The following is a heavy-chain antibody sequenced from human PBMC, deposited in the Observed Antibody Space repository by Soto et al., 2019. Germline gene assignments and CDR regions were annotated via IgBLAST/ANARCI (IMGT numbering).Heavy chain of an antibody. J-gene: IGHJ3*02. CDR1: GGTFSSYA. CDR3: ARKGPYCGGDCLPDAFDI. V-gene: IGHV1-69*01. CDR2: IIPIFGTA. D-gene: IGHD2-21*02. Sequence: QVQLVQSGAEVKKPGSSVKVSCKASGGTFSSYAISWVRQAPGQGREWMGGIIPIFGTANYAQKFQGRVTITADESTSTAYMEMSSLRAEDTAVYYCARKGPYCGGDCLPDAFDIWGQGTMVTVSS.